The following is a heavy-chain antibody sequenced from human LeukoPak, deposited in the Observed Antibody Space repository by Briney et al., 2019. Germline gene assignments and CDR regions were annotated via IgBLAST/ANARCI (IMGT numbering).Heavy chain of an antibody. Sequence: PGRSLRLSCAASGFTFSNYAIHWVRQAPGKGLEWVAVISYDGSYKDYADSVKGRFTISRDNSKNTLYLQMISLRAEDTAVYFCARGARKGDDYGGFFDYWGQGTLVTVSS. D-gene: IGHD4-23*01. CDR1: GFTFSNYA. V-gene: IGHV3-30*04. CDR3: ARGARKGDDYGGFFDY. J-gene: IGHJ4*02. CDR2: ISYDGSYK.